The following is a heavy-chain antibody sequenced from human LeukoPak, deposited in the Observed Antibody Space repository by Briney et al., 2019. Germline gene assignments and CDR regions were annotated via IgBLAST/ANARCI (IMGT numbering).Heavy chain of an antibody. Sequence: SETLSLTCAVYGGSFSGYYWNWIRQPPGKGLEWIGEINHSGSTSYNPSLESRVTISVDTSKNQFSQRLNSVTAADTAVYHCARGDIAASGTPFDNWGRGTLVTVSS. J-gene: IGHJ4*02. CDR3: ARGDIAASGTPFDN. D-gene: IGHD6-13*01. V-gene: IGHV4-34*01. CDR1: GGSFSGYY. CDR2: INHSGST.